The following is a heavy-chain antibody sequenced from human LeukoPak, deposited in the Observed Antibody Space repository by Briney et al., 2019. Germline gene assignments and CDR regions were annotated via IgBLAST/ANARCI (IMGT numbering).Heavy chain of an antibody. V-gene: IGHV3-21*01. J-gene: IGHJ5*02. D-gene: IGHD3-10*01. CDR3: ARDLWFGELLRFDWFDP. Sequence: TGGSLRLSCAASGFTFSSYAMRWVRQAPGKGLEWVSSISSSSSYIYYADSVKGRFTISRDNAKNSLYLQMNSLRAEDTAVYYCARDLWFGELLRFDWFDPWGQGTLVTVSS. CDR1: GFTFSSYA. CDR2: ISSSSSYI.